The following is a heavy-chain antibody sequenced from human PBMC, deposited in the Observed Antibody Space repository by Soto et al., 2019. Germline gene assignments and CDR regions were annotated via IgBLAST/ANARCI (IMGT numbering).Heavy chain of an antibody. CDR3: ARDKMVRGVIRYYGMDV. Sequence: GGSLRLSCAASGFTFSSYGMHWVRQAPGKGLEWVAVIWYDGSNKYYADSVKGRFTISRDNSKNTLYLQMNSLRAEDTAVYYCARDKMVRGVIRYYGMDVWGQGTTVTVSS. CDR1: GFTFSSYG. J-gene: IGHJ6*02. D-gene: IGHD3-10*01. V-gene: IGHV3-33*01. CDR2: IWYDGSNK.